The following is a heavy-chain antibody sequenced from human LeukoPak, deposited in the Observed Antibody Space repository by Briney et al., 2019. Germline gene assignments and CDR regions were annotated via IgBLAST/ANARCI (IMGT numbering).Heavy chain of an antibody. D-gene: IGHD3-10*01. J-gene: IGHJ5*02. CDR2: INHSGST. V-gene: IGHV4-34*01. CDR1: GGSFSGYY. CDR3: ARGSPRGYGSGSYVGSWFDP. Sequence: SETLSLTCAVYGGSFSGYYWSWIRQPPGKGLEWIGEINHSGSTNYNPSLKSRVTISVDTSKNQFSLKLSSVTAADTAVYYCARGSPRGYGSGSYVGSWFDPWGQGTLVTVSS.